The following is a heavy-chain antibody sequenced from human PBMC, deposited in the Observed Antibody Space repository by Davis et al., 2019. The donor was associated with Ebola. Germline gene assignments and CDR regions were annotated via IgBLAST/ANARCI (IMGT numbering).Heavy chain of an antibody. V-gene: IGHV3-48*03. CDR1: GFTFSSYE. CDR3: ARDCSSTSCRTYYYGMDV. CDR2: ISSSGSTI. Sequence: GESLKFSCAASGFTFSSYEMNWVRQAPGKGLEWVSYISSSGSTIYYADSVKGRFTISRDNAKNSLYLQMNSLRAEDTAVYYCARDCSSTSCRTYYYGMDVWGQGTTVTVSS. J-gene: IGHJ6*02. D-gene: IGHD2-2*01.